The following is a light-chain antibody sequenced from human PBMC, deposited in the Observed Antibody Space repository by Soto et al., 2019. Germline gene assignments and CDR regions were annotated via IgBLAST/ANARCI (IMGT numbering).Light chain of an antibody. CDR2: GAS. CDR1: KAIGSS. Sequence: IQLTQSPSSLSAPVGDSVTITCRASKAIGSSFAWYQQKPGKVPEVLIYGASTCQNGVRSRFSGSGSGTDFTLTISSLQPEDFATYYCQQLNSYPLTFGGGTKVDIK. J-gene: IGKJ4*01. V-gene: IGKV1-9*01. CDR3: QQLNSYPLT.